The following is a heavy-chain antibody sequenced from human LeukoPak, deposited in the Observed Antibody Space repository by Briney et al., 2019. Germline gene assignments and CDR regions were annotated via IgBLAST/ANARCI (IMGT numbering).Heavy chain of an antibody. D-gene: IGHD1-26*01. CDR3: ARFKVGSNTTQKNAFDI. CDR1: GFTFSNYA. J-gene: IGHJ3*02. V-gene: IGHV3-30*01. CDR2: ISFDATKE. Sequence: GGSLRLSCAASGFTFSNYAMHWVRQAPGKGLEWVAVISFDATKEYFAKSVKGRFTISRDNSKSTLFLQMHSLRVEDTALHFCARFKVGSNTTQKNAFDIWGRGTVVTVSS.